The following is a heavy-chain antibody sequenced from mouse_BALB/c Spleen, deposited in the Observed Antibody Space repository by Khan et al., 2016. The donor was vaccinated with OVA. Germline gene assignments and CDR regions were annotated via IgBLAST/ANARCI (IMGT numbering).Heavy chain of an antibody. CDR2: IDTYDSEI. CDR3: ARRGGVSFYAIDY. CDR1: GYSITNHW. Sequence: QVQLKESGAELVRPGASVKLTCKASGYSITNHWMNGGKQRPEQGPEWIGRIDTYDSEIRYNQKVKDKAIFTVDKSSRTAYMQLSSLTSEDSAVCFCARRGGVSFYAIDYWGQGTSVTVTS. J-gene: IGHJ4*01. D-gene: IGHD2-10*02. V-gene: IGHV1-52*01.